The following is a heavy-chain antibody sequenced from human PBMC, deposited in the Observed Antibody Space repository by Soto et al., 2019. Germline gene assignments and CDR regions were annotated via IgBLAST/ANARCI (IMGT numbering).Heavy chain of an antibody. CDR1: GFTFSSYG. CDR2: IWYDGSNK. CDR3: ARPSIVGATLFDY. D-gene: IGHD1-26*01. Sequence: SLRLSCAASGFTFSSYGMHWVRQAPGKGLEWVAVIWYDGSNKYYADSVKGRFTISRDNSKNTLYLQMNSLRAEDTAVYYCARPSIVGATLFDYWGQGTLVTVSS. J-gene: IGHJ4*02. V-gene: IGHV3-33*01.